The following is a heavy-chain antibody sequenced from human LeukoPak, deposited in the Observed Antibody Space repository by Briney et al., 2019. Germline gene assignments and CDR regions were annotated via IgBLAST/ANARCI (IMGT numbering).Heavy chain of an antibody. J-gene: IGHJ5*02. CDR1: GVSISSGGYY. CDR2: IYYSGST. Sequence: PSQTLSLTCTVSGVSISSGGYYRSWIRQHPGKGLEWIGYIYYSGSTYYNPSLKSRVTISVDTSKNQFSLKLSSVTAADTAVYYCARNSYRYFDWLLSPLGGFDPWGQGTLVTVSS. V-gene: IGHV4-31*03. D-gene: IGHD3-9*01. CDR3: ARNSYRYFDWLLSPLGGFDP.